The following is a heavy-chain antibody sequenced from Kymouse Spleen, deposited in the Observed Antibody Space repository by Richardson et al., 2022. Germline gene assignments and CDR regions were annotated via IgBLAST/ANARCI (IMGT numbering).Heavy chain of an antibody. CDR2: IYYSGST. Sequence: QLQLQESGPGLVKPSETLSLTCTVSGGSISSSSYYWGWIRQPPGKGLEWIGSIYYSGSTYYNPSLKSRVTISVDTSKNQFSLKLSSVTAADTAVYYCARQPLYYGSGSYYHAFDIWGQGTMVTVSS. D-gene: IGHD3-10*01. J-gene: IGHJ3*02. CDR1: GGSISSSSYY. V-gene: IGHV4-39*01. CDR3: ARQPLYYGSGSYYHAFDI.